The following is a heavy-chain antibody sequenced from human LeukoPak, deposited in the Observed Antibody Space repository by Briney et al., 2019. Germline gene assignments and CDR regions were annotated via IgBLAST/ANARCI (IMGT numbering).Heavy chain of an antibody. CDR3: AKWENYYDSSGYYYQGGYFDY. J-gene: IGHJ4*02. V-gene: IGHV3-23*01. CDR2: ISGSGGST. CDR1: GFTFSSYA. Sequence: PGGSLRLSCAASGFTFSSYAISWVRQAPRKGLECVSAISGSGGSTYYADSLKGRFTISRDNSKNTLYLQMNSLRAEDTAVYYCAKWENYYDSSGYYYQGGYFDYWGQGTLVTVSS. D-gene: IGHD3-22*01.